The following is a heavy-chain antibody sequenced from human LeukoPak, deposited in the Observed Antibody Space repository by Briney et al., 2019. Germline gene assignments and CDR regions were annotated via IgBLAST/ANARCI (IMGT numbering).Heavy chain of an antibody. CDR1: GYSFTSYW. J-gene: IGHJ4*02. CDR2: IYPGDSDT. V-gene: IGHV5-51*01. Sequence: GESLKISCKGSGYSFTSYWIGWVRQMPGKGLEWMGIIYPGDSDTRYSPSFQGQVTISADKSISTAYLQWSSLKASDTAMYYCATLNYYESSGYTYYFDYWGQGTLVTVSS. D-gene: IGHD3-22*01. CDR3: ATLNYYESSGYTYYFDY.